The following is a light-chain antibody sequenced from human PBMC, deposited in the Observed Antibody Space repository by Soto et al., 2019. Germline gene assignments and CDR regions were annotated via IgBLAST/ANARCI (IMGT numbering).Light chain of an antibody. V-gene: IGLV2-23*01. CDR2: EGS. Sequence: QSVLTQPASVSGSPGQSITISCTGTSSDVGSYKFVSWYQHHPGKAPKLMIYEGSKRPSGVSYRFSGSKSGNTASLTISGLQAEDEADYYCCSYAGSSTLGFGGGTKVTVL. CDR1: SSDVGSYKF. CDR3: CSYAGSSTLG. J-gene: IGLJ2*01.